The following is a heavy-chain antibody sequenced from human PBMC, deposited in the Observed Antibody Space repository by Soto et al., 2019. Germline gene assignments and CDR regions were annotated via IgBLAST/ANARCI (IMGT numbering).Heavy chain of an antibody. CDR2: ISSSGGST. CDR3: AKIRAAGRDAFDI. CDR1: GFTFSNYA. Sequence: GGSLRLSCAASGFTFSNYAMNWVRQAPGKGLEWVSAISSSGGSTYYADSVKGRFTISRDNSKNTLYLQMNSLRAEDTAVYYCAKIRAAGRDAFDIWGQGTMVTVSS. V-gene: IGHV3-23*01. D-gene: IGHD6-13*01. J-gene: IGHJ3*02.